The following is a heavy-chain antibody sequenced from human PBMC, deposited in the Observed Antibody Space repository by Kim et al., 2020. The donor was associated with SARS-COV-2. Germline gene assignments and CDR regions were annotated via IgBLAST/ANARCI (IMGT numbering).Heavy chain of an antibody. CDR3: AREGIAVAGSRYWYFDL. CDR1: GGSISSYY. Sequence: SETLSLTCTVSGGSISSYYWSWIRQPPGKGLEWIGYIYYSGSTNYNPSLKSRVTISVDTSKNQFSLKLSSVTAADTAVYYCAREGIAVAGSRYWYFDLWGRGTLVTVSS. D-gene: IGHD6-19*01. J-gene: IGHJ2*01. V-gene: IGHV4-59*01. CDR2: IYYSGST.